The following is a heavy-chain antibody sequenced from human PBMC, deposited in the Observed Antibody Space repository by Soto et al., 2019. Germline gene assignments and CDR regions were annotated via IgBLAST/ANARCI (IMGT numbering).Heavy chain of an antibody. V-gene: IGHV3-73*01. D-gene: IGHD2-21*02. Sequence: GGSLRLSCAASGFTFSGSAMHWVRQASGKGLEWVGRIRSKANSYATAYAASVKGRFTISRDDSKNTAYLQMNSLKTEDTAVYYCTAYCGGDCRFVDYWGQGTLVTVSS. CDR2: IRSKANSYAT. CDR1: GFTFSGSA. CDR3: TAYCGGDCRFVDY. J-gene: IGHJ4*02.